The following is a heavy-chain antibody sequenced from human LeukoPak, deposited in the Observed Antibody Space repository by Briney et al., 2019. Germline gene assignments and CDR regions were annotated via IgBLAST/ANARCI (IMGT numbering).Heavy chain of an antibody. D-gene: IGHD2-2*02. V-gene: IGHV1-3*01. CDR3: ARDLSPSCYTEDCFFSAP. Sequence: GASVKVSCKASGYTFTSYAMHWVRQAPGQRLEWMGWINAGNGNTKYSQKFQGRVTITRDTSASTAYMELSSLRSEDTAVYYCARDLSPSCYTEDCFFSAPGGQGPLVTVS. CDR2: INAGNGNT. CDR1: GYTFTSYA. J-gene: IGHJ5*02.